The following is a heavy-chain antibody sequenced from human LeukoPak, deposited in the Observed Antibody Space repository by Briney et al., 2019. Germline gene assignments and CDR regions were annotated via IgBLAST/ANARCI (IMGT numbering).Heavy chain of an antibody. CDR2: IYYSGST. D-gene: IGHD1-26*01. Sequence: SETLSLTCTVSGGSISSSSYYWGWIRQPPGKGLEWIGSIYYSGSTYYNPSLKSRVTISVDTSKNQFSLKLSSVTAADTAVYCCARSATGATDSFDYWGQGTLVTVSS. J-gene: IGHJ4*02. V-gene: IGHV4-39*01. CDR3: ARSATGATDSFDY. CDR1: GGSISSSSYY.